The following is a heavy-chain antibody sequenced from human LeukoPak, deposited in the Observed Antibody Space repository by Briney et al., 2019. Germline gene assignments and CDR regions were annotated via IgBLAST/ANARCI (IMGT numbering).Heavy chain of an antibody. CDR1: GFTFSSYG. CDR3: ASGARNYDSSFQLPGDY. CDR2: ISYDGSNK. Sequence: PGGSLRLSCAASGFTFSSYGMHWVRQAPGKGLEWVAVISYDGSNKNYADSVKGRFTISRDNSKNTLYLQMNSLRAEDTAVYYCASGARNYDSSFQLPGDYWGQGTLVTVSS. V-gene: IGHV3-30*03. J-gene: IGHJ4*02. D-gene: IGHD3-22*01.